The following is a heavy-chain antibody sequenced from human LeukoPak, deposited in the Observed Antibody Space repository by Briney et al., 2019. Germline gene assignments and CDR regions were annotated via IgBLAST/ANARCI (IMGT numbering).Heavy chain of an antibody. CDR1: GFTFSSYA. Sequence: GGSLRLSCAASGFTFSSYAMNWVRRAPGKGLEWVSAISGSGGSTYYADSVKGRFTISRDNSKNTLYLQMNSLRAEDTAVYYCAKEVGATEVFDYWGQGTLVTVSS. J-gene: IGHJ4*02. V-gene: IGHV3-23*01. D-gene: IGHD1-26*01. CDR3: AKEVGATEVFDY. CDR2: ISGSGGST.